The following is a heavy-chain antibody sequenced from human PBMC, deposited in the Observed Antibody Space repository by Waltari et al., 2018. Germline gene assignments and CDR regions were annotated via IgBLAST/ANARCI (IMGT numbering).Heavy chain of an antibody. D-gene: IGHD2-8*01. J-gene: IGHJ4*02. CDR2: INHSGST. V-gene: IGHV4-34*01. CDR1: GGSFSGCY. Sequence: QVQLQQWGAGLLKPSETLSLTCAVYGGSFSGCYWSWIRQPPGQGLEWIGEINHSGSTNYNPSLKSRVTISVDTSKNQFSLKLSSVTAADTAVYYCARRYCTNGVSVRGFYFDYWGQGTLVTVSS. CDR3: ARRYCTNGVSVRGFYFDY.